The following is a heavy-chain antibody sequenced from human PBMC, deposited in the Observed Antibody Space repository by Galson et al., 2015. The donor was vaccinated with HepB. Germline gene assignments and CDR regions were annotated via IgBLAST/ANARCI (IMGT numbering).Heavy chain of an antibody. V-gene: IGHV1-69*13. J-gene: IGHJ6*02. Sequence: SVKVSCKASGGTFSSYAISWVRQAPGQGLEWMGGIIPIFGTANYAQKFQGRVTITADESTSTAYMELSSLRSEDTAVYYCAREEDSGYDFLPGDGMDVWGQGTTVTVSS. CDR2: IIPIFGTA. CDR3: AREEDSGYDFLPGDGMDV. D-gene: IGHD5-12*01. CDR1: GGTFSSYA.